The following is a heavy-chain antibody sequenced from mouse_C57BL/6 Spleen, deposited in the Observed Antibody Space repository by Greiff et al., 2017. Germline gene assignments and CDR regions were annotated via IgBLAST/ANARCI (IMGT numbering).Heavy chain of an antibody. CDR1: GYTFTDYY. CDR2: INPNNGGT. J-gene: IGHJ2*01. V-gene: IGHV1-26*01. Sequence: VQLQQSGPELMKPGASVKISCKASGYTFTDYYMNWVKQSHGKSLEWIGDINPNNGGTSYNQKFKGKATLTVDKSSSTAYMELRSLTSEDSAVYYCAIITTVGYYFDYWGQGTTLTVSS. D-gene: IGHD1-1*01. CDR3: AIITTVGYYFDY.